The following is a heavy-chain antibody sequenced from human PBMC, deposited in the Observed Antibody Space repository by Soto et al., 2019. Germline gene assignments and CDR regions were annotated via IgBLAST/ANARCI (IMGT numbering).Heavy chain of an antibody. CDR2: IVVATDNT. Sequence: ASVKVSCKASGFPFGESIVQWVRQARGQRLEWMGRIVVATDNTNYSQKFQGRVTMTRDMSTGTVYMELSGLRSEDTGVYYCAAARLGRLVQLGYWGQGTLVTVSS. D-gene: IGHD3-10*01. V-gene: IGHV1-58*01. CDR1: GFPFGESI. CDR3: AAARLGRLVQLGY. J-gene: IGHJ4*02.